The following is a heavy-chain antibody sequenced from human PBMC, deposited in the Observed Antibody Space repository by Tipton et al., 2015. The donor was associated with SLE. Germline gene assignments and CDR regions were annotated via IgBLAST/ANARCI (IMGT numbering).Heavy chain of an antibody. CDR3: ARGPAFGGIVPYFNY. Sequence: LRLSCTVSGGSISSGGYYWSWIRQHPGKGLEWIGYFYYSGSTYYNPSLTSRLTISVGTSENQFSLKLSSVTAADTAVYYCARGPAFGGIVPYFNYWGQGTLVTVSS. D-gene: IGHD3-3*01. J-gene: IGHJ4*02. CDR1: GGSISSGGYY. CDR2: FYYSGST. V-gene: IGHV4-31*02.